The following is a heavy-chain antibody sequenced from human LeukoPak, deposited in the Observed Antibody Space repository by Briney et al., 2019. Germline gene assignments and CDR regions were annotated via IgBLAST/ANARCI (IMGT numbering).Heavy chain of an antibody. J-gene: IGHJ4*02. CDR1: GGSISCGDYY. CDR3: ARKAQFGEGYFDY. D-gene: IGHD3-10*01. V-gene: IGHV4-30-4*01. Sequence: SETLSLTCTVSGGSISCGDYYWSWIRQPPGKGLEWIGYIYYSGSTYYNPSLKSRVTISVDTSKNQFSLELSSVTAADTAVYYCARKAQFGEGYFDYWGQGTLVTVSS. CDR2: IYYSGST.